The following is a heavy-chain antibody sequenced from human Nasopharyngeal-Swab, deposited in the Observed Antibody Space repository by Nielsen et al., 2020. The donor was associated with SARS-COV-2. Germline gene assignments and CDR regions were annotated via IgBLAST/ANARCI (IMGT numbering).Heavy chain of an antibody. Sequence: VRQMPGKGLEWVSSISSSSSYIYYADSVKGRFTISRDNAKNSLYLQMNSLRAEDTAVYYCARDPYSSNAFDIWGQGTMV. CDR2: ISSSSSYI. J-gene: IGHJ3*02. CDR3: ARDPYSSNAFDI. V-gene: IGHV3-21*01. D-gene: IGHD6-13*01.